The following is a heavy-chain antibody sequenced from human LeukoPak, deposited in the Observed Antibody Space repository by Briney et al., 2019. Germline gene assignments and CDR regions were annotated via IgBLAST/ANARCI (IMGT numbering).Heavy chain of an antibody. CDR2: TYYRSKWYI. CDR1: GDSVSSNSAA. Sequence: SQTLSLTCAISGDSVSSNSAAWNCIRQSPSRGLECLGRTYYRSKWYIDYAVSVKSRITINPDTSKNQFSLKLSSVTAADTAVYYCARVVSSSWRNYYYGMDVWGQGTTVTVSS. CDR3: ARVVSSSWRNYYYGMDV. V-gene: IGHV6-1*01. J-gene: IGHJ6*02. D-gene: IGHD6-13*01.